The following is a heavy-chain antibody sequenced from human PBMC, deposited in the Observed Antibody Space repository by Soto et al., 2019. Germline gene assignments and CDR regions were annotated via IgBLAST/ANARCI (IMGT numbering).Heavy chain of an antibody. CDR1: GGTFSSYT. J-gene: IGHJ1*01. CDR2: IIPILGIA. Sequence: QVQLVQSGAEVKKPGSSVKVSCKASGGTFSSYTISWVRQAPGQGLEWMGRIIPILGIANYAQKFQGRVTITADKSTSTAYMELSSLRSEDTAVYYCARDVSMIVGVTSSDRAESFQHWGQGTLVTVSS. D-gene: IGHD3-22*01. CDR3: ARDVSMIVGVTSSDRAESFQH. V-gene: IGHV1-69*08.